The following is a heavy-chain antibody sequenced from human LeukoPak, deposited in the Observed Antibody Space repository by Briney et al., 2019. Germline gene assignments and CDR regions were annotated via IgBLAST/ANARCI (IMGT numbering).Heavy chain of an antibody. D-gene: IGHD6-13*01. CDR2: ISGSGGST. J-gene: IGHJ4*02. Sequence: GGSLRLSCVASGFTFSSYAMSWVRQAPGKGLEWVSAISGSGGSTYYADSVEGRFTISRDNSKNTLYLQMNSLRAEDTAVYYCAKVVRGIAAAGTGFDYWGQGTLVTVSS. CDR1: GFTFSSYA. CDR3: AKVVRGIAAAGTGFDY. V-gene: IGHV3-23*01.